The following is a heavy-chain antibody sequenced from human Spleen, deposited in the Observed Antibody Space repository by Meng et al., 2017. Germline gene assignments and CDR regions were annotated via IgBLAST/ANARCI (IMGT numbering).Heavy chain of an antibody. Sequence: AQLVESGGGVVQPGRSLRLSCAASGLIFRNFAMHWVRQAPDKGLEWVSTVDADGGATYYADSMKGRFTISRDNSKNTLYLQMNSLRVEDTAIYYCVPRTTFYDYWGQGTLVTVSS. V-gene: IGHV3-23*04. J-gene: IGHJ4*02. D-gene: IGHD2/OR15-2a*01. CDR1: GLIFRNFA. CDR2: VDADGGAT. CDR3: VPRTTFYDY.